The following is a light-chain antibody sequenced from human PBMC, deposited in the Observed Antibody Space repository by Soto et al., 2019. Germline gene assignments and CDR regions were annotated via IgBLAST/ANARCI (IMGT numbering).Light chain of an antibody. J-gene: IGKJ1*01. CDR3: QHYGSSGT. CDR2: GAS. Sequence: EIVMTQSPAILSVSPGDRATLSCRANQSISSNLAWYQQKPGQAPRLLIYGASNRATGIPDRFSGSGSGTDFTLTISRLEPEDFAVYYCQHYGSSGTFGQGTKVDIK. V-gene: IGKV3-20*01. CDR1: QSISSN.